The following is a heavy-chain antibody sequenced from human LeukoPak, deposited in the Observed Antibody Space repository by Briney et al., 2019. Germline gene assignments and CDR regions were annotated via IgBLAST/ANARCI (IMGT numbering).Heavy chain of an antibody. Sequence: GGSLRLSCAASGFTFSDYYLSWIRQAPGKGLEWISYISGSSSHINYADSVKGRFTISRDNAKKSVYLQMDSLRVEDTAVYYCARAPEWLIFDYWGQGTLVTVSS. D-gene: IGHD6-19*01. CDR1: GFTFSDYY. V-gene: IGHV3-11*06. J-gene: IGHJ4*02. CDR3: ARAPEWLIFDY. CDR2: ISGSSSHI.